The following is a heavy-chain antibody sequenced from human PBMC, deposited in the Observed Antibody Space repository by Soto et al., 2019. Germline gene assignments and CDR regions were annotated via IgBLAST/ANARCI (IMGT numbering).Heavy chain of an antibody. Sequence: QVQLVQSWAEVKKPGASVKVSCKASGYTFTDYYMHWVRQAPGQGLEWMAWINPNSGATNYAQKFQGRVTMTRDTSISTAYMELSSLTSDDTAVYYCASGGGGAYSAFDPWGQGTLVTVSS. D-gene: IGHD2-15*01. CDR2: INPNSGAT. CDR3: ASGGGGAYSAFDP. J-gene: IGHJ5*02. V-gene: IGHV1-2*02. CDR1: GYTFTDYY.